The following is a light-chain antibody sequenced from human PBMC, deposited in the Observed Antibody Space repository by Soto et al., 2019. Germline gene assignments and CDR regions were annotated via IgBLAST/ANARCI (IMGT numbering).Light chain of an antibody. CDR2: EVS. CDR3: SSYTGSSTLYV. V-gene: IGLV2-14*01. CDR1: SSDIGGYDY. J-gene: IGLJ1*01. Sequence: QSALTQPASVSGSPGQSITIYCTGTSSDIGGYDYVSWYQQHPGKVHKLMIFEVSNRPSGVSYRFSGSKSGNTASLTISGLQAEDEADYYCSSYTGSSTLYVFGTGTKLTVL.